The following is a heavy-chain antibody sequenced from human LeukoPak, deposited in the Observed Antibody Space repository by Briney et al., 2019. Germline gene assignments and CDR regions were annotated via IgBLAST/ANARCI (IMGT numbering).Heavy chain of an antibody. D-gene: IGHD2-15*01. J-gene: IGHJ4*02. CDR3: ARDSGGGRGYFDY. V-gene: IGHV3-33*01. CDR2: IWYDGSSK. Sequence: GRSLRLSCAASGFTFSSYGMHWVRQAPGKGLEWVAVIWYDGSSKYYADSVKGRFTISRDNSKNTLYLQMNSLRAEDTAVYYCARDSGGGRGYFDYWGQGTLVTVSS. CDR1: GFTFSSYG.